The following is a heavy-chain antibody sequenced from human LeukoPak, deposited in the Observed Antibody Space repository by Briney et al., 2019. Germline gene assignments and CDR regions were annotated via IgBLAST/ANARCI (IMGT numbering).Heavy chain of an antibody. D-gene: IGHD3-16*02. CDR3: TRGPGYDYVWGSYRADY. J-gene: IGHJ4*02. V-gene: IGHV3-64*01. CDR1: GFIFNSYA. Sequence: GGSLRLSCAASGFIFNSYAMHWVRQAPGRGLEYVSAITSNGGNTFYANSVKGRFTISRDNSKNTLYPQMGSLRAEDMAVYYCTRGPGYDYVWGSYRADYWGQGTLVTVSS. CDR2: ITSNGGNT.